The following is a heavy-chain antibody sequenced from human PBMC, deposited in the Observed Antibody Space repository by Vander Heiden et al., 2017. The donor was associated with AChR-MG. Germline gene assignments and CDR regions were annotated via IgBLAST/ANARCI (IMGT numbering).Heavy chain of an antibody. D-gene: IGHD3-10*01. CDR1: GGSFSGYY. CDR3: ARGRTPITSRFGELSSY. CDR2: IKHRGST. Sequence: QVQLQQWGAGLLKPSETLSLTCAAYGGSFSGYYLRWIRQPPGKGLEWIGEIKHRGSTNYNPSRKSRVTISVDTPKNQFSLKLSSVTAADTAVYYCARGRTPITSRFGELSSYWGQGTLVTVSS. V-gene: IGHV4-34*01. J-gene: IGHJ4*02.